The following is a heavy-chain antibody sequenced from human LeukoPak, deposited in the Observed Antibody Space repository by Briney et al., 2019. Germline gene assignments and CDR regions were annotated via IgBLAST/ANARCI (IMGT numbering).Heavy chain of an antibody. CDR3: ARDVGSIAFDI. Sequence: GGSLRLSCAASGFTFSRYDMHWVRQATGKGLEWVSGIGTSDDTYYPDSVKGRFTTSREDAKNSLYPQINSLRAEDTAVYYCARDVGSIAFDIWGQGTMVTVSS. D-gene: IGHD2-2*01. CDR1: GFTFSRYD. J-gene: IGHJ3*02. CDR2: IGTSDDT. V-gene: IGHV3-13*01.